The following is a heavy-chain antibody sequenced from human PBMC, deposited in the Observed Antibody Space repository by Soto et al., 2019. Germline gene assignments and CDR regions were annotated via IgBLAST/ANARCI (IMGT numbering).Heavy chain of an antibody. CDR1: GFTFNIYA. J-gene: IGHJ4*02. CDR3: AHFDWFIDY. Sequence: GGSLRLSCAASGFTFNIYAMSWVRQAPGKGLEWVSAISGSGGGTYYADSVEGRFTISRDNSNNTLYLQMSSLRAEDTAVYYCAHFDWFIDYWGQGTLVTVSS. D-gene: IGHD3-9*01. CDR2: ISGSGGGT. V-gene: IGHV3-23*01.